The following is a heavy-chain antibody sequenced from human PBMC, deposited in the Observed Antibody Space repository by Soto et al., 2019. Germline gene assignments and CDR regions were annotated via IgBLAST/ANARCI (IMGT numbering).Heavy chain of an antibody. V-gene: IGHV3-48*01. CDR3: ARDVISDIVATSFDY. Sequence: HPGGSLRLSCAASGFTFSSYSMNWVRQAPGKGLEWVSYISSSSSTIYYADSVKGRFTISRDNAKNSLYLQMNSLRAEDTAVYYCARDVISDIVATSFDYWGQGTLVTVSS. CDR1: GFTFSSYS. CDR2: ISSSSSTI. D-gene: IGHD5-12*01. J-gene: IGHJ4*02.